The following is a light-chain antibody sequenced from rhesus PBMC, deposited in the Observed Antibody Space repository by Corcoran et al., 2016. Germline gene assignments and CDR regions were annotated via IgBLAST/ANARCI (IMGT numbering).Light chain of an antibody. CDR3: SSYASRSAFI. CDR1: SRAIGGYNR. V-gene: IGLV2-13*02. Sequence: QAALTQSPSVSGSPGQSDTISCTGTSRAIGGYNRVSWYQQHPGKAPKLMIYEVSHRPSGVSDRFSGSKYGNTASLTISGLQAEDEAYYDCSSYASRSAFIFGAGTRLTVL. J-gene: IGLJ1*01. CDR2: EVS.